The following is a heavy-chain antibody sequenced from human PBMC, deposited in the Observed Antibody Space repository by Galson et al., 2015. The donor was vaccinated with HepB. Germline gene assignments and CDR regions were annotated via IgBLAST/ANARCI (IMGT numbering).Heavy chain of an antibody. J-gene: IGHJ6*02. V-gene: IGHV3-30*04. CDR2: ISYDGSNK. D-gene: IGHD5-18*01. CDR3: ARDHDRIQLWSHYYYYCMDV. Sequence: SLRLSCAASGFTFSSYAMHWVRQAPGKGLEWVAVISYDGSNKYYADSVKGRFTISRDNSKNTLYLQMNSLRAEDTAVYYCARDHDRIQLWSHYYYYCMDVWGQGTTVTVSS. CDR1: GFTFSSYA.